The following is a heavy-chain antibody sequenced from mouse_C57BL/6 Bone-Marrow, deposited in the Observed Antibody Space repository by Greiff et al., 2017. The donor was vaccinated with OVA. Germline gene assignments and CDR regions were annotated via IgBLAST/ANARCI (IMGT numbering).Heavy chain of an antibody. V-gene: IGHV1-52*01. D-gene: IGHD1-1*01. CDR1: GYTFTSYW. CDR2: IDPSDSET. J-gene: IGHJ4*01. CDR3: ARRGLLDYAMDY. Sequence: QVQLKQPGAELVRPGSSVKLSCKASGYTFTSYWMHWVKQRPIQGLEWIGNIDPSDSETHYNQKFKDKATLTVDKSSSTAYMQLSSLTSEDSAVYYCARRGLLDYAMDYWGQGTSVTVSS.